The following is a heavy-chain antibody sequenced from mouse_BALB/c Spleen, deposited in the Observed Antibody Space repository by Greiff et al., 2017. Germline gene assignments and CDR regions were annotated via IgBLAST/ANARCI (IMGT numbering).Heavy chain of an antibody. CDR2: IRNKANGYTT. V-gene: IGHV7-3*02. CDR1: GFTFTDYY. D-gene: IGHD2-12*01. CDR3: ARDRDYSYAMDY. Sequence: EVQLVESGGGLVQPGGSLRLSCATSGFTFTDYYMSWVRQPPGKALEWLGFIRNKANGYTTEYSASVKGRFTISRDNSQSILYLQMNTLRAEDSATYYCARDRDYSYAMDYWGQGTSVTVSS. J-gene: IGHJ4*01.